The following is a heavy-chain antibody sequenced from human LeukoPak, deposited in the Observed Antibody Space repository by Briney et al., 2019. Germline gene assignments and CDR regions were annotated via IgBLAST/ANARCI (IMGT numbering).Heavy chain of an antibody. D-gene: IGHD5-12*01. V-gene: IGHV3-7*01. CDR3: ARGPSGYHNT. J-gene: IGHJ4*02. CDR1: GFTFSSYS. Sequence: GGSLRLSCAASGFTFSSYSMSWVRQAPGKGLEWVASIKQDGSEKYYVDSVKGRFTISRDNAKNSLYLQMNSLRAEDTAVYYCARGPSGYHNTGGQGTLVTVSS. CDR2: IKQDGSEK.